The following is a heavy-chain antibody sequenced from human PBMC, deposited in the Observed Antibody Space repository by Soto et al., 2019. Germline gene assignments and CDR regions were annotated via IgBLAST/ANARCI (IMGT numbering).Heavy chain of an antibody. J-gene: IGHJ4*02. Sequence: ASVKVSCKASGYTFSSYAMHWVRQAPGQRLEWMGWINAGYGNTKSSQKFQDRVTISRDTSASTAYMERTSLRSEDTAVYYCARDTGDGTCGFWGQGTLVTVSS. CDR1: GYTFSSYA. D-gene: IGHD7-27*01. V-gene: IGHV1-3*01. CDR2: INAGYGNT. CDR3: ARDTGDGTCGF.